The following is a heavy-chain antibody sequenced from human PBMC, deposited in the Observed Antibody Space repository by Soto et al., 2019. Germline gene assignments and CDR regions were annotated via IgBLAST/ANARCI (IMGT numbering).Heavy chain of an antibody. J-gene: IGHJ2*01. D-gene: IGHD6-25*01. V-gene: IGHV3-53*01. CDR1: GFPINVTY. Sequence: GGSLRLSCAASGFPINVTYLSWVRQAPGKGLEWLSVLYADGSTYYIDSVKGRFRISRDNAKNTLYLQMDNLRADDTAMYFCARTAEGDTPRTHWYFDLWGRGTPVTVSS. CDR3: ARTAEGDTPRTHWYFDL. CDR2: LYADGST.